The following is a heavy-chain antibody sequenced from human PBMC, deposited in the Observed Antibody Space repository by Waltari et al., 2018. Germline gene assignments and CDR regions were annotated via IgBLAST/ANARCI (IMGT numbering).Heavy chain of an antibody. V-gene: IGHV3-23*01. D-gene: IGHD4-4*01. CDR2: ISGSGGST. CDR1: GFTFSSHA. Sequence: VQLLESGGGLVQPGWSLSLSCAASGFTFSSHAISWVRKAPGKGLEWVSAISGSGGSTYYADSVKGRFTISRDNSKNTLYLQMNSLRAEDTAVYYCAKGYGNKPAYGMDVWGQGTTVTVSS. CDR3: AKGYGNKPAYGMDV. J-gene: IGHJ6*02.